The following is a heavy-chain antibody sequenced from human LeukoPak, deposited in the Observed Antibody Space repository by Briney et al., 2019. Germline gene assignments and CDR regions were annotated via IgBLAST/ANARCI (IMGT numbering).Heavy chain of an antibody. D-gene: IGHD6-13*01. CDR1: GFTFSDYY. CDR2: ISSSSSYT. CDR3: ARVGVGSWYYFDY. V-gene: IGHV3-11*05. J-gene: IGHJ4*02. Sequence: GGSLRLSCAASGFTFSDYYMSWIRQAPGKGLEWVSYISSSSSYTNHADSVKGRFTISRDNAKNSLHLQMNSLRAEDTAVYYCARVGVGSWYYFDYWGQGTLVTVSS.